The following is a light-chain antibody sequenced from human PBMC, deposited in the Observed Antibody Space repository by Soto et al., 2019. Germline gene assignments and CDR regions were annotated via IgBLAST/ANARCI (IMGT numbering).Light chain of an antibody. V-gene: IGKV3-20*01. CDR3: QLYSRSPRQIT. CDR1: QSFDSSS. Sequence: EIVMTQSPATLSVSPGERATLSCRASQSFDSSSLGWYQQKPGQAPRLVIFDISNRATGIPDRFSGSGSGTDCTLTISRLEPEDFAVYYCQLYSRSPRQITFGQGTRLEI. CDR2: DIS. J-gene: IGKJ5*01.